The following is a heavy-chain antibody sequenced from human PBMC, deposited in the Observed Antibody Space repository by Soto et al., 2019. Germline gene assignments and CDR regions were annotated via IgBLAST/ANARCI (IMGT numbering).Heavy chain of an antibody. D-gene: IGHD2-2*01. V-gene: IGHV3-23*01. J-gene: IGHJ6*02. CDR2: VSGSGGST. Sequence: GGSLRLSCAASGFTFSSYAMSWVRQAPGKGLEWVSAVSGSGGSTYYADSVKGRFTISRDNSKNTLYLQMNSLRAEDTAVYYCARYIPGVRYYGMDVWGQGTTVTVSS. CDR1: GFTFSSYA. CDR3: ARYIPGVRYYGMDV.